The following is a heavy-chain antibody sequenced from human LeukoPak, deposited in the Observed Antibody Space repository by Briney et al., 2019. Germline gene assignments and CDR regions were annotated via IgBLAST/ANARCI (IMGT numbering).Heavy chain of an antibody. CDR1: GFTFSSYW. V-gene: IGHV3-33*08. D-gene: IGHD4-17*01. CDR3: ASFDGDYFFDY. J-gene: IGHJ4*02. CDR2: IWYDGSNE. Sequence: GGSLRLSCAASGFTFSSYWMHWVRQAPGKGLEWVALIWYDGSNENYADSVKGRFSISRDNSKNTLYLQMNGLRADDTAVYYCASFDGDYFFDYWGQGVMVTVSS.